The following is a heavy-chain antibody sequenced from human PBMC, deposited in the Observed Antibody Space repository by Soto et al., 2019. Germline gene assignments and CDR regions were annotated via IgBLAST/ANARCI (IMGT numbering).Heavy chain of an antibody. V-gene: IGHV3-23*01. CDR1: GFTFSSYG. CDR2: ISGSGDST. CDR3: VKHIGILTGTSDY. D-gene: IGHD4-17*01. Sequence: EVQLLESGGGLVQPGGSLRLSCAASGFTFSSYGMSWVRQAPGKGLEWVSVISGSGDSTYYADSVKGRFTISRDNSKNTLYLQMNSLRAEDTAVYYCVKHIGILTGTSDYWGQGTLVTVSS. J-gene: IGHJ4*02.